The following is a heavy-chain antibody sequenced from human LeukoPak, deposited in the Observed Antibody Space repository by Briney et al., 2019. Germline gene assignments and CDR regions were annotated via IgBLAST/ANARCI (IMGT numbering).Heavy chain of an antibody. CDR2: IYYSGST. V-gene: IGHV4-59*01. Sequence: SETLSLTCTVSGGSTSSYYWSWIRQPPGKGLEWIGYIYYSGSTNYNPSLKSRVTISVDTSKNQFSLKLSSVTAADTAVYYCARVPGYYYYGMDVWGQGTTVTVSS. CDR1: GGSTSSYY. CDR3: ARVPGYYYYGMDV. J-gene: IGHJ6*02. D-gene: IGHD1-14*01.